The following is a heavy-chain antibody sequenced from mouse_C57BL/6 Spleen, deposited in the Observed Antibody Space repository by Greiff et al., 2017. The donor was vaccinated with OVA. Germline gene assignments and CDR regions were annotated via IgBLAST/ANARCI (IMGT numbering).Heavy chain of an antibody. J-gene: IGHJ2*01. CDR3: AADYSNYYFDY. CDR1: GYTFTDYY. D-gene: IGHD2-5*01. V-gene: IGHV1-26*01. Sequence: EVQLQQSGPELVKPGASVKISCKASGYTFTDYYMNWVKQSHGKSLEWIGDINPNNGGTSYNQKFKGKATLTVDKSSSTAYMELRSLTSEDSAVYYCAADYSNYYFDYWGQGTTLTVSS. CDR2: INPNNGGT.